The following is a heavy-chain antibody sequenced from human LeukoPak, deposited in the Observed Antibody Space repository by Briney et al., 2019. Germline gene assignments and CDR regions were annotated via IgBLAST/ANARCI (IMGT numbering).Heavy chain of an antibody. CDR1: GFTFSTYV. V-gene: IGHV3-23*01. CDR2: VSESGVGT. D-gene: IGHD3-22*01. CDR3: VNYYDSSGYYYPFDY. J-gene: IGHJ4*02. Sequence: SGGSRRLSCVASGFTFSTYVMGWVRQVPGKGLDRVSSVSESGVGTYYADSVKGRFTISRDNSKNTLYLQMNSLRAEDTAVYYCVNYYDSSGYYYPFDYWGQGTLVTVSS.